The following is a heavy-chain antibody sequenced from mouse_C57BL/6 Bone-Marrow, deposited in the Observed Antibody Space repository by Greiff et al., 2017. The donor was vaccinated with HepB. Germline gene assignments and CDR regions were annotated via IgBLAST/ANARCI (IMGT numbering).Heavy chain of an antibody. CDR3: ASSSVVAPYYAMDY. J-gene: IGHJ4*01. V-gene: IGHV7-3*01. CDR2: IRNKANGYTT. Sequence: EVKLMESGGGLVQPGGSLSLSCAASGFTFTDYYMSWVRQPPGKALEWLGFIRNKANGYTTEYSASVKGRFTISRDNSQSILYLQMNALRAEDSATYYCASSSVVAPYYAMDYWGQGTSVTVSS. D-gene: IGHD1-1*01. CDR1: GFTFTDYY.